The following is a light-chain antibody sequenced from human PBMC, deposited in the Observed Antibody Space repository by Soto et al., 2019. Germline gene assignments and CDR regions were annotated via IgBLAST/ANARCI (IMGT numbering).Light chain of an antibody. Sequence: QAVVTQEPSLTVSPGGTVTLTCGSSTGAVTSGHYPYWFQQKPGQAPRTLIYDTSNKHSWTPARFSGSLLGGKAALTLSAAQPEDEAEYYCLLSYSGARPYVVFGGGTQLTVL. CDR1: TGAVTSGHY. CDR2: DTS. V-gene: IGLV7-46*01. CDR3: LLSYSGARPYVV. J-gene: IGLJ2*01.